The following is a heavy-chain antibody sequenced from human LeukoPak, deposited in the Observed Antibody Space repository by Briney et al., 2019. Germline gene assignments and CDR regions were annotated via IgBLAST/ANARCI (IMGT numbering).Heavy chain of an antibody. V-gene: IGHV5-51*01. CDR2: IYPGDSDT. Sequence: GESLKISCKGSGYSFTSYWIGWVRQMPGKGLEWMGIIYPGDSDTRYSPSFQGQVTISADKSISTAYLQWSSLKASDTAMYYCARLSITIFGVVKPPSYYYMDVWGKGTTVTVSS. D-gene: IGHD3-3*01. CDR3: ARLSITIFGVVKPPSYYYMDV. CDR1: GYSFTSYW. J-gene: IGHJ6*03.